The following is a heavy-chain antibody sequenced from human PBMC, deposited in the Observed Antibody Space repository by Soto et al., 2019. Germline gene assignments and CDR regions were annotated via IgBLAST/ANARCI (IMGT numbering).Heavy chain of an antibody. CDR1: GGSITNNNW. CDR2: MHHIGRT. V-gene: IGHV4-4*02. J-gene: IGHJ4*02. CDR3: TKNSAYALDY. Sequence: SETLSLTCDVSGGSITNNNWWGWVRQPPGEGLEWIGEMHHIGRTNYNPSLKSRVTMSVDTSKNQFFLKLNSVTAADTAVYYCTKNSAYALDYWGQGTLVTVSS. D-gene: IGHD5-12*01.